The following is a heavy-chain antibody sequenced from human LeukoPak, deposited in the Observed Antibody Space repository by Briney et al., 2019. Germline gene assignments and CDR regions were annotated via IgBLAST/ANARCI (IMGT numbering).Heavy chain of an antibody. CDR2: ISGSGGST. V-gene: IGHV3-23*01. D-gene: IGHD6-13*01. Sequence: PGGSLRLSCVASGFSFNNFGVSWVRQAPGKGLEWVSAISGSGGSTYYADSVKGRFTISRDNSKNTLYLQMNSLRAEDTAVYYCAKVGSSSWYSFDYWGQGTLVTVSS. J-gene: IGHJ4*02. CDR1: GFSFNNFG. CDR3: AKVGSSSWYSFDY.